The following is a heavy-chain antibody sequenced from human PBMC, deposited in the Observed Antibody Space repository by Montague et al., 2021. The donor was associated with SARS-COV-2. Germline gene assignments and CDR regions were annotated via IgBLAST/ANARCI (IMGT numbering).Heavy chain of an antibody. D-gene: IGHD3-22*01. J-gene: IGHJ4*01. CDR1: GYSIITGYY. V-gene: IGHV4-38-2*01. CDR3: ARLSLGSYDSGADFDI. Sequence: SETLSLTCSVSGYSIITGYYWAWVRQPPGKGLEWIGNIYYSGSTXYNPSLKSRVTISVDTSKNQFSLKLNSLTAADTTVYFGARLSLGSYDSGADFDIWGQGALVTGS. CDR2: IYYSGST.